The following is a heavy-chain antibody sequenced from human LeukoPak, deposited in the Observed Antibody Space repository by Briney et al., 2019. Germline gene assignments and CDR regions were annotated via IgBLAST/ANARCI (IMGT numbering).Heavy chain of an antibody. CDR2: IKHNGGEK. D-gene: IGHD3-22*01. Sequence: AGGSLRLSCVASGFTFTDYFMSWVRQAPGKGLEWVASIKHNGGEKYYVDFVKGRFTISRDNAKNSLYLEMSSLRVEDTAVYYCARDRGWRSSGYYLYHFDYWGQGTLVTSAS. J-gene: IGHJ4*02. V-gene: IGHV3-7*01. CDR3: ARDRGWRSSGYYLYHFDY. CDR1: GFTFTDYF.